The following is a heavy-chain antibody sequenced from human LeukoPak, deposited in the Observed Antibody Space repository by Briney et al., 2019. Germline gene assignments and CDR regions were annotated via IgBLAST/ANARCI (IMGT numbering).Heavy chain of an antibody. V-gene: IGHV1-46*01. CDR3: ARVRDGYNDAYDI. CDR1: GYSFTSYN. D-gene: IGHD5-24*01. J-gene: IGHJ3*02. Sequence: GASVTVSCKTSGYSFTSYNLHWVRQAPGQRLEWMGIIKPSGTNTNYAQKFQGRVTMTTDTSTSTVYTELSSLKSEDTAVYYCARVRDGYNDAYDIWGQGTMVTVSS. CDR2: IKPSGTNT.